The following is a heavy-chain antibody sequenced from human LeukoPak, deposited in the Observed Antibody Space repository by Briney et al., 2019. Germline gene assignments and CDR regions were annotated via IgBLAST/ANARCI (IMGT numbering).Heavy chain of an antibody. V-gene: IGHV4-61*01. Sequence: TSETLSLTCTVSGGSVSSGSYYWSWIRQPPGKGLEWIGYIYYSGSTNYNPSLKSRVTISVDTYKNQFSLKLSSVTAADMAVYYCARVRYYDILSGTLTGYFDYWGQGTLVTVSS. D-gene: IGHD3-9*01. CDR1: GGSVSSGSYY. CDR3: ARVRYYDILSGTLTGYFDY. J-gene: IGHJ4*02. CDR2: IYYSGST.